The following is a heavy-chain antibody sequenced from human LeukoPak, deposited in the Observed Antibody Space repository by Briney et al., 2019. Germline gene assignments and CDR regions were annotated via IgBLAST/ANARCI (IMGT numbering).Heavy chain of an antibody. J-gene: IGHJ4*02. CDR1: GFTFSSYA. V-gene: IGHV3-23*01. D-gene: IGHD4-17*01. CDR3: AHHFGDYGENDY. Sequence: PGGSLRLSCAASGFTFSSYAMSWVRQAPGKGLEWVSVISGSGVNTYYADSVKGRFTISRDNSKNTLYLQVNSLRAEDTAVYYCAHHFGDYGENDYWGQGTLVTVSS. CDR2: ISGSGVNT.